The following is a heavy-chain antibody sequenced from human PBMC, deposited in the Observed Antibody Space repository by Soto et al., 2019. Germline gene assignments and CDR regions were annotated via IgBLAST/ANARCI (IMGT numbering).Heavy chain of an antibody. Sequence: SETLSLTCTVSGGSISSGGYYWSWIRQHPGKGLEWIGYIYYSGSTYYNPSLKSRVTISVDTSKNQFSLKLSSVTAADTAVYYCARERHLDYDFWSGYPTFYYYYGMDVWGQGTTVTVS. CDR3: ARERHLDYDFWSGYPTFYYYYGMDV. CDR1: GGSISSGGYY. CDR2: IYYSGST. D-gene: IGHD3-3*01. J-gene: IGHJ6*02. V-gene: IGHV4-31*03.